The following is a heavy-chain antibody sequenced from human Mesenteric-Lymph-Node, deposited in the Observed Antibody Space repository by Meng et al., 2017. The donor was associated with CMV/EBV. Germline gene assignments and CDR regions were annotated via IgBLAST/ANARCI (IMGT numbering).Heavy chain of an antibody. Sequence: KASGYSFTSQYLHWLRQAPGQGSEWMGIINPNVNSATYAQKFQGRLTMTTDTSTSTLYMELSSLRSDDTAVYYCARDVVVGGFWYLGFWGRGTLVTVSS. CDR1: GYSFTSQY. D-gene: IGHD2-15*01. CDR3: ARDVVVGGFWYLGF. J-gene: IGHJ2*01. V-gene: IGHV1-46*01. CDR2: INPNVNSA.